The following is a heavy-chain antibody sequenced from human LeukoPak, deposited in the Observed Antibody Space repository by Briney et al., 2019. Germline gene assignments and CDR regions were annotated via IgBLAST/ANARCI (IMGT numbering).Heavy chain of an antibody. V-gene: IGHV1-69*01. D-gene: IGHD3-22*01. CDR1: GGTFSSYA. CDR3: ARRGETNYYDSSGYYSR. Sequence: SVKVSCKASGGTFSSYAISWVRQAPGQGLEWMGGIIPIFGTANYAQKFQGRVTVTADESTSTAYMELSSLRSEDTAVYYCARRGETNYYDSSGYYSRWGQGTLVTVSS. J-gene: IGHJ4*02. CDR2: IIPIFGTA.